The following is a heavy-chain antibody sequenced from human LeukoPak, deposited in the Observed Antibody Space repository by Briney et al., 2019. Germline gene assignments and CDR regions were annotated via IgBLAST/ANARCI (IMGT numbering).Heavy chain of an antibody. D-gene: IGHD2-2*01. CDR3: THGSMYQLDY. J-gene: IGHJ4*02. V-gene: IGHV3-23*01. CDR2: IIGGAGGT. Sequence: GGSLRLSCAASGFTVSSNYMNWVRQAPGKGLEWVSGIIGGAGGTYYADSVKGRFTISRDNSKNTLYLQMNSLRAEDTAVYYCTHGSMYQLDYWGQGTLVTVSS. CDR1: GFTVSSNY.